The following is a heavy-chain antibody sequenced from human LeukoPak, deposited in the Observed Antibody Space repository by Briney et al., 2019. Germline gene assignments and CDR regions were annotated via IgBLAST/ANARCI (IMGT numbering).Heavy chain of an antibody. CDR2: ISSSSTYA. CDR1: GFTFSDSY. D-gene: IGHD3-10*01. Sequence: GGSLRLSCAASGFTFSDSYMSWIRQAPGKGLEWVSYISSSSTYAEYAGSVKGRFTISRDNAKNSLYLQMSSLRAEDTAVYYCARDYASDYWGQGTLVTVSS. CDR3: ARDYASDY. V-gene: IGHV3-11*06. J-gene: IGHJ4*02.